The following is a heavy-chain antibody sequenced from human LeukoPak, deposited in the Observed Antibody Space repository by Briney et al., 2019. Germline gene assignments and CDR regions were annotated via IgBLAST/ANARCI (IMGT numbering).Heavy chain of an antibody. CDR3: ARVGQAPPGGQYYYDSSGQGAFDI. CDR2: IYYSGST. V-gene: IGHV4-39*07. CDR1: GGSISSSSYY. Sequence: PSETLSLTCTVSGGSISSSSYYWGWIRQPPGKGLEWIGSIYYSGSTYYNPSLKSRVTISVDTSKNQFSLKLSSVTAADTAVYYCARVGQAPPGGQYYYDSSGQGAFDIWGQGTMVTVSS. J-gene: IGHJ3*02. D-gene: IGHD3-22*01.